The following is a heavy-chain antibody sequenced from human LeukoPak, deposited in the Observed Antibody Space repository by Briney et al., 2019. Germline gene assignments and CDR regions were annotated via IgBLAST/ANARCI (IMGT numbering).Heavy chain of an antibody. CDR2: ISGSDGST. J-gene: IGHJ4*02. CDR1: GFTFSNYA. CDR3: ANTFYDFWSGYIHY. V-gene: IGHV3-23*01. D-gene: IGHD3-3*01. Sequence: GGSLRLSCTASGFTFSNYAMNWVRQAPGKGLEWVSAISGSDGSTYYADSVVGRFTISRDNSKNTLYLQMNSLRAEDTAVYFCANTFYDFWSGYIHYWGQGALVTVSS.